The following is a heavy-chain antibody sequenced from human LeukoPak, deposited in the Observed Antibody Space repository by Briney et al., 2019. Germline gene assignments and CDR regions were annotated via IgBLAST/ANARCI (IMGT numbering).Heavy chain of an antibody. CDR3: ARDSGYDPGWFDP. CDR1: GYSISNGYH. J-gene: IGHJ5*02. D-gene: IGHD3-10*01. CDR2: INHSGST. V-gene: IGHV4-38-2*02. Sequence: SETLSLTCAVSGYSISNGYHWGWIRQPPEKGLEWIGSINHSGSTYYSPSLKSRVTISVDTSKNQFSLKLNSVTAADTAVYYCARDSGYDPGWFDPWGQGTLVTVSS.